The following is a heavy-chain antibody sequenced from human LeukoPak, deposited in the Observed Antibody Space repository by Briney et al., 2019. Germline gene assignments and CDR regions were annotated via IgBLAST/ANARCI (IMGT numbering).Heavy chain of an antibody. CDR2: INYSGNR. Sequence: PSETLSLTCTVSGGFISRSHYYWAWIRQPPGKGLEWIGMINYSGNRYYNPSLWSRATISVDTSTNQFSLNLNSVTAADTAVYYCARGYDYWGQGTLVAVSS. D-gene: IGHD3-22*01. J-gene: IGHJ4*02. CDR3: ARGYDY. V-gene: IGHV4-39*01. CDR1: GGFISRSHYY.